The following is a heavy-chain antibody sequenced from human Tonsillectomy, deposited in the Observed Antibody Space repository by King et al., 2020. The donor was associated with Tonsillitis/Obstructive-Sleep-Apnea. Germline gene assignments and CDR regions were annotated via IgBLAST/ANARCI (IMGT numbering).Heavy chain of an antibody. J-gene: IGHJ6*03. CDR1: GFTFDDYA. D-gene: IGHD3-10*01. CDR2: ISWNSGSI. V-gene: IGHV3-9*01. Sequence: VQLVESGGGLVQPGRSLRLSCAASGFTFDDYAMHWVRQAPGKGLEWVSGISWNSGSIGYADSVKGRFTISRDNAKNSLYLQMNSLKTEDTAVYYCTRSLKEFYYYYMDVWGKGTTVTVSS. CDR3: TRSLKEFYYYYMDV.